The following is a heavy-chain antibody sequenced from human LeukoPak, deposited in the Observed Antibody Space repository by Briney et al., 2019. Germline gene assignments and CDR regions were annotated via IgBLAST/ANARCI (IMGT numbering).Heavy chain of an antibody. J-gene: IGHJ4*02. V-gene: IGHV3-23*01. CDR1: GFTFDRYG. CDR3: AKDQEAITGTPSAS. CDR2: ISSGGDRT. D-gene: IGHD1-7*01. Sequence: GGSLRLSSAASGFTFDRYGMSWVRQAPGKGLEWVSTISSGGDRTYYADSVKGRFTISRDNSKNTLYLQLSSLRAEDTALYFCAKDQEAITGTPSASWGQGTLVTVSS.